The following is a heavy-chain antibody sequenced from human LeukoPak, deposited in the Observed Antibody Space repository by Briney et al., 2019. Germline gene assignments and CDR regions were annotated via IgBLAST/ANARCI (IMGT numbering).Heavy chain of an antibody. Sequence: QPGGSLRLSCAASGFTFSSYAMHWVRQAPGKGLEWVAVISYDGSNKYYADSVKGRFTISRDNSKNTLYLQMNSLRAEDTAVYYCARSYYYGSGSLDYWGQGTLVTVSS. CDR2: ISYDGSNK. J-gene: IGHJ4*02. CDR3: ARSYYYGSGSLDY. V-gene: IGHV3-30-3*01. CDR1: GFTFSSYA. D-gene: IGHD3-10*01.